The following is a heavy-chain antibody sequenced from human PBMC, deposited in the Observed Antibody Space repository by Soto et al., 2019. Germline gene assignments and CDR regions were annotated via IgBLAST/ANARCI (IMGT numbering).Heavy chain of an antibody. CDR1: GYTFTSYD. D-gene: IGHD6-6*01. Sequence: ASVKVSCKASGYTFTSYDINWVRQATGQGLEWMGWMNPNSGNTGYAQKFQGRVTMTRNTSISTAYMELSRLRSDDTAVYYCARAWIAAFPTLDRSSYSALYVWGQVTTAPVSS. CDR3: ARAWIAAFPTLDRSSYSALYV. J-gene: IGHJ6*02. V-gene: IGHV1-8*01. CDR2: MNPNSGNT.